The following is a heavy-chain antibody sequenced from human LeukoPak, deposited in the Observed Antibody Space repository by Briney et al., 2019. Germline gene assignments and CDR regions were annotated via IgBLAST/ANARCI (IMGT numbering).Heavy chain of an antibody. Sequence: SVKVSCKASGGTFSSYAISWVRQAPGQGLEWMGRIIPILGIANYAQKFQGRVTITADKSTSTAYMELSSLRSEDTAVYYCARAVGYCSGGSCYWFDPWGQGTLVTVSS. J-gene: IGHJ5*02. CDR2: IIPILGIA. D-gene: IGHD2-15*01. CDR1: GGTFSSYA. CDR3: ARAVGYCSGGSCYWFDP. V-gene: IGHV1-69*04.